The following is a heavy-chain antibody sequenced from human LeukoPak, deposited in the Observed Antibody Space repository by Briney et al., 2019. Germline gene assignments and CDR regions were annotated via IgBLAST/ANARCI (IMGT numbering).Heavy chain of an antibody. CDR2: VSSSSVNI. J-gene: IGHJ4*02. V-gene: IGHV3-11*01. D-gene: IGHD4-17*01. CDR3: ARDTDYGAEPLDY. Sequence: PGGSLRLSCAASGFTFSDYFLTWIRQAPGKGLEWLSFVSSSSVNISYADSVKGRFTISRDNAENSLYLQMNSLRAADTAVYYCARDTDYGAEPLDYWGQGTLVTVSS. CDR1: GFTFSDYF.